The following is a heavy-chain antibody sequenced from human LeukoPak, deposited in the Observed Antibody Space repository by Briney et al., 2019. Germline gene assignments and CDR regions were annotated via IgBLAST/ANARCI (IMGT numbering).Heavy chain of an antibody. CDR2: IGSRGT. V-gene: IGHV3-48*03. Sequence: TGGSLRLSCAASGFSFSSYEMNWVRQAPGKGLEWVSYIGSRGTYYADSVKGRFTISRDNAKNSLYLQLNSLRVNDTAVYYCVRGRLDWGQGTLVTVSS. J-gene: IGHJ4*02. CDR3: VRGRLD. CDR1: GFSFSSYE. D-gene: IGHD2-21*01.